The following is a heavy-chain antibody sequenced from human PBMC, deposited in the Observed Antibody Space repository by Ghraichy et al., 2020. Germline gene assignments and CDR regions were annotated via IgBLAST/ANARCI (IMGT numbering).Heavy chain of an antibody. CDR3: ARRGTIYETYYFDY. D-gene: IGHD3-16*01. CDR1: GGSISSSVYS. J-gene: IGHJ4*02. V-gene: IGHV4-39*01. CDR2: IYSGGTT. Sequence: SETLSLTCTVSGGSISSSVYSWAWIRQPPGKGLEWIGSIYSGGTTYYNPSLKSRVTISVDASKSQFSLKLSSVTAADTAAYYCARRGTIYETYYFDYWGQGTLVTVSS.